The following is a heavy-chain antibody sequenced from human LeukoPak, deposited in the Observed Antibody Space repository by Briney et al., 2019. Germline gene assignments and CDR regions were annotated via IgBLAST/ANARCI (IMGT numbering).Heavy chain of an antibody. CDR1: GFTFTSSA. CDR3: ARLYYYDSLDAFDI. CDR2: IVVGSGNT. Sequence: GASVKVSCKASGFTFTSSAVQWVRQARGQRLEWIGWIVVGSGNTNYAQKFQGRVTMTRNTSISTAYMELSSLRSEDTAVYYCARLYYYDSLDAFDIWGQGTMVTVSS. J-gene: IGHJ3*02. D-gene: IGHD3-22*01. V-gene: IGHV1-58*01.